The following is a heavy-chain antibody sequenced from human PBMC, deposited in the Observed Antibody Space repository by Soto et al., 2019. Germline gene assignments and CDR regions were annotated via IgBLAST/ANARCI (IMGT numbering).Heavy chain of an antibody. V-gene: IGHV1-8*01. CDR2: MNPGSGDT. CDR3: ARMATFGSLNWFDP. CDR1: GYSFTNND. Sequence: VASVKVSCKASGYSFTNNDVSWVRQATGQGLEWMGWMNPGSGDTGYAQKFQGRVTMTRDISTATAYMELSSLRSDDTATYYCARMATFGSLNWFDPWGQGTLVTVSS. J-gene: IGHJ5*02. D-gene: IGHD3-16*01.